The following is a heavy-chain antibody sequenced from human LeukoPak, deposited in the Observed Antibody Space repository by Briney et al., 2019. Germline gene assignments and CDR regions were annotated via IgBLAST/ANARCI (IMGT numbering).Heavy chain of an antibody. V-gene: IGHV4-4*07. J-gene: IGHJ5*02. CDR3: ARAGSSWTEDNWFDP. D-gene: IGHD6-13*01. CDR2: IYTSGST. CDR1: GGSISSYY. Sequence: PSQTLSLTCAVSGGSISSYYWSWVRQPAGKGLEWIGRIYTSGSTNYNPSLKSRVTMSVDTSKNQFSLKLSSVTAADTAVYYCARAGSSWTEDNWFDPWGQGTLVTVSS.